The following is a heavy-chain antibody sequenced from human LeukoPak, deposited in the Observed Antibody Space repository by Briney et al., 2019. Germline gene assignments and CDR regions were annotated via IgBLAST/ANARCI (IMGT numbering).Heavy chain of an antibody. J-gene: IGHJ4*02. V-gene: IGHV3-7*03. CDR1: GFTFSSSW. CDR2: IKQDGTEE. D-gene: IGHD2-2*01. Sequence: GGSLRPSCAASGFTFSSSWMSWVRRAPGKGLEWVANIKQDGTEEYYVDSVRGRFSISKDNAKNSLYLQMNSLRAEDTAVYYCARDPCHGALDYWGQGALVTVSS. CDR3: ARDPCHGALDY.